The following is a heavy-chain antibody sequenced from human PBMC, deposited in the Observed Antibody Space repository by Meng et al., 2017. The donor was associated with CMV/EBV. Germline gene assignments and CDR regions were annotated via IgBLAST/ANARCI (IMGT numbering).Heavy chain of an antibody. D-gene: IGHD2-2*01. V-gene: IGHV1-2*02. J-gene: IGHJ5*02. Sequence: ASVKVSCKASGYTFTGYYMHWVRQAPGQGLEWMGWINPKSGGTNYAQKFQGRVTMTRDTSISTAHMELSRLRSDDTAVYYCATGLGYCSSTSCYGPLQYMYNWFDPWGQGTLVTVSS. CDR1: GYTFTGYY. CDR2: INPKSGGT. CDR3: ATGLGYCSSTSCYGPLQYMYNWFDP.